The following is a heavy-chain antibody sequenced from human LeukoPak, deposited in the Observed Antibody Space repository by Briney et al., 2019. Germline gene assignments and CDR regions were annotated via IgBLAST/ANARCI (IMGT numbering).Heavy chain of an antibody. CDR3: ARGSGYYRPRGVDY. CDR1: GGSISSYY. V-gene: IGHV4-59*12. Sequence: PSEILSLTCTVSGGSISSYYWSWIRQPPGKGLEWIGYIYYSGSTNYNPSLKSRVTISVDTSKNQFSLRLSSVTAADTALYYCARGSGYYRPRGVDYWGRGTLVTVSS. CDR2: IYYSGST. J-gene: IGHJ4*02. D-gene: IGHD3-22*01.